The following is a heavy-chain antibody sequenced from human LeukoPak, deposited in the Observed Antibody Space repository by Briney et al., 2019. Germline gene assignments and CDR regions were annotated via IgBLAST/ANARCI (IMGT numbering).Heavy chain of an antibody. D-gene: IGHD1-1*01. Sequence: SETLSLTCTVSGGSISSSSYYWGWIRQPPGKGLEWIGSIYYSGSTYYNPSLKSRVTISVDTSKNQFSLKLSSVTAADTAVYYCARGTTATREWTYYFDYWGQGTLVTVSS. CDR2: IYYSGST. J-gene: IGHJ4*02. V-gene: IGHV4-39*07. CDR1: GGSISSSSYY. CDR3: ARGTTATREWTYYFDY.